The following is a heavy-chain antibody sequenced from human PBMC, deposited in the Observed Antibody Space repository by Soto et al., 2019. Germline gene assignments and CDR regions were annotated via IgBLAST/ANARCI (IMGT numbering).Heavy chain of an antibody. D-gene: IGHD3-10*01. CDR1: GFPFSSYG. J-gene: IGHJ4*02. CDR3: VGGQYYFDY. V-gene: IGHV3-30*03. Sequence: QVQLVESGGGGVQPGRSLRLSCAASGFPFSSYGMHWFREAPGKGLEWVAVISYDGSNKYYADSVKGRFTISRDNSASTLYLQMNSLRPEDTALYYCVGGQYYFDYRGQGTLVTVSP. CDR2: ISYDGSNK.